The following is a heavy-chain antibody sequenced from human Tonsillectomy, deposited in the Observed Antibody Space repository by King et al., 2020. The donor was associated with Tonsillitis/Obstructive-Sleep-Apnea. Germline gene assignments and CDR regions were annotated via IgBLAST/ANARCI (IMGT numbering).Heavy chain of an antibody. CDR3: AQISPDATAADNYYCVDF. J-gene: IGHJ6*03. D-gene: IGHD6-13*01. Sequence: VTLKESGPALVKPTQTLTLTCNFSGFSLSTSGMCVSWIRQPPGKALEWLARIDWDDDKYYSTSMKTRLTISKDTSKNQVVLTMTNMDPVDTATFYCAQISPDATAADNYYCVDFWGKGTTVTVSS. CDR2: IDWDDDK. CDR1: GFSLSTSGMC. V-gene: IGHV2-70*11.